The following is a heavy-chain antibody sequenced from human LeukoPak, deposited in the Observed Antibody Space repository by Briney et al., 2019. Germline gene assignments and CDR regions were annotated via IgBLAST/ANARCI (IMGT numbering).Heavy chain of an antibody. Sequence: SETLSLTCTVSGGSINNYYWSWIRQPAGRGLEWIGLIYSSGSTSYNPSLKSRVTMSVDTSKKQFSLRLSSVTAADTAVYYCARTPIYYFDNSGYYNWGQGTLVTVSS. CDR3: ARTPIYYFDNSGYYN. V-gene: IGHV4-4*07. J-gene: IGHJ4*02. D-gene: IGHD3-22*01. CDR2: IYSSGST. CDR1: GGSINNYY.